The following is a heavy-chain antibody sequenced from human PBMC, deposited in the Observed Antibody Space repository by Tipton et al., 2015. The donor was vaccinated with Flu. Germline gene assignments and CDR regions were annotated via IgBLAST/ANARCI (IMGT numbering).Heavy chain of an antibody. CDR3: GRGLQKLPRSTVDV. V-gene: IGHV3-74*03. CDR2: ISDDGRST. J-gene: IGHJ6*02. Sequence: AASGFTFSTSWMHWVRQGPGKRLMCVARISDDGRSTTYADSVKGRFTISRDNAKNTLYLQMNSLGDDDTAVYYCGRGLQKLPRSTVDVWGQGTTVTVSS. CDR1: GFTFSTSW. D-gene: IGHD1-7*01.